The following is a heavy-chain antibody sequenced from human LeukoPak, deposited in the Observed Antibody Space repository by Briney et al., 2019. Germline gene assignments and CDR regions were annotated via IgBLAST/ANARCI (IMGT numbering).Heavy chain of an antibody. CDR2: ISAYSSNT. CDR1: GYTFTSYG. CDR3: ARESDRFDY. Sequence: ASVKVSCTASGYTFTSYGISWVRQAPGQGLEWMGWISAYSSNTNYAQKLQGRVTITADESTSTAYMELSSLRSEDTAVYYCARESDRFDYWGQGTLVTVSS. V-gene: IGHV1-18*01. J-gene: IGHJ4*02.